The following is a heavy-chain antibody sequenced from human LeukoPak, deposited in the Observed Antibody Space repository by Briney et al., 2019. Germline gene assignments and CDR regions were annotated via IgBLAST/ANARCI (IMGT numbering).Heavy chain of an antibody. D-gene: IGHD3-9*01. CDR3: ARGGQYFDCLFTH. CDR2: IYHSGST. CDR1: GYSISSGYY. Sequence: SETLSLPCAVSGYSISSGYYWGWIRQPPGKGLEWIGSIYHSGSTYYNPSLKSRVTISVDTSKNQFSLKLSSVTAADTAVYYCARGGQYFDCLFTHWGQGTLVTVSS. V-gene: IGHV4-38-2*01. J-gene: IGHJ4*02.